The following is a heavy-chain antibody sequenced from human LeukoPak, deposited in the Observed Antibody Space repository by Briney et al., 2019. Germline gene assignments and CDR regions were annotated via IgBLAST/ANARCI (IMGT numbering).Heavy chain of an antibody. CDR2: FNHNWGA. CDR3: AASLWFGIYPDY. Sequence: SETLSLTCAVYSGSFSGYYWTWFRQPPGKGLEWIGEFNHNWGAKYNPSLKSRVTISVDTSKNHLSLSLNSVTTADTAVYYCAASLWFGIYPDYWGQGSLVTVSS. CDR1: SGSFSGYY. J-gene: IGHJ4*02. V-gene: IGHV4-34*01. D-gene: IGHD3-10*01.